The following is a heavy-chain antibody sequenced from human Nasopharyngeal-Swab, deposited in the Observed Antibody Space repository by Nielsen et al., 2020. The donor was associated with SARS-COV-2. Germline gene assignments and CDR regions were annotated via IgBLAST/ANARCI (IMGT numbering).Heavy chain of an antibody. Sequence: SETLSLTCAVSGGSISSSSYFCDWIRQPPGKGLEWIGSASYSGSSYYNPSLKSRVTISIDPSKNQLSLQLSSVTAADTAVYYCARHDSGTYFRLDYWGQGILVTVSS. V-gene: IGHV4-39*01. CDR1: GGSISSSSYF. CDR3: ARHDSGTYFRLDY. CDR2: ASYSGSS. D-gene: IGHD1-26*01. J-gene: IGHJ4*02.